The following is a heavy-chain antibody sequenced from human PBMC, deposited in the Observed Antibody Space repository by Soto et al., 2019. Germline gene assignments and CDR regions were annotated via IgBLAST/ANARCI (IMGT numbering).Heavy chain of an antibody. CDR2: IYHSGST. Sequence: SETLSLTCAVSGGSISSGGYSWSWIRQPPGKGLEWIGYIYHSGSTYYNPSLKSRVTISVDRSKNQFSLKLSSVTAADTAVYYCARGVGEQLVPPYYFDYWGQGTLVTVSS. CDR3: ARGVGEQLVPPYYFDY. D-gene: IGHD6-6*01. CDR1: GGSISSGGYS. J-gene: IGHJ4*02. V-gene: IGHV4-30-2*01.